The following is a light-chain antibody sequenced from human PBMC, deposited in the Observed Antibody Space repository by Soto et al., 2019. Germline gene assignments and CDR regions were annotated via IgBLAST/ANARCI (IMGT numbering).Light chain of an antibody. CDR2: EVS. J-gene: IGLJ1*01. Sequence: QSVLTQPASVSGSPGQSITISCTGTSTDVRSYNLVSWYQQYPGKAPKLMIYEVSYRPSGVSNRFSGSKSGNTASLTISGLQAEDEADYYCSSFTTSSTRVFGTGTKLTVL. V-gene: IGLV2-14*02. CDR1: STDVRSYNL. CDR3: SSFTTSSTRV.